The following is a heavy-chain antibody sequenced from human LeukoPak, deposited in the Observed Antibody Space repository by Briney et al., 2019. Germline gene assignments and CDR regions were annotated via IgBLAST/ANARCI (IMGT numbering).Heavy chain of an antibody. CDR2: ISRNSIYI. CDR1: GFTFSSYS. CDR3: AKLRQTGTIYDGFDI. V-gene: IGHV3-21*04. Sequence: GESLRLSCAASGFTFSSYSMNWVRQAPGKGLEWVSSISRNSIYIYYADSVKGRFTISRDNSKNTLYLQVNSLRAEDTAVYHCAKLRQTGTIYDGFDIWGQGTLVTVSS. D-gene: IGHD1-14*01. J-gene: IGHJ3*02.